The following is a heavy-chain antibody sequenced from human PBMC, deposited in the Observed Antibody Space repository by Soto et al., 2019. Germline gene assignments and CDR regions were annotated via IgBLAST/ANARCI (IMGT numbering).Heavy chain of an antibody. CDR3: XRPRRGRYFGSGDAFDI. CDR2: SYPFYSDT. Sequence: GESLKISCKGSGYSFTSYWIFWVRQMPGKGLEFMGISYPFYSDTRESPSFQGDVTISPGKSSGTCYLQWIGLKASGTAMDYCXRPRRGRYFGSGDAFDIWGQGTMVTVSS. J-gene: IGHJ3*02. CDR1: GYSFTSYW. V-gene: IGHV5-51*01. D-gene: IGHD1-26*01.